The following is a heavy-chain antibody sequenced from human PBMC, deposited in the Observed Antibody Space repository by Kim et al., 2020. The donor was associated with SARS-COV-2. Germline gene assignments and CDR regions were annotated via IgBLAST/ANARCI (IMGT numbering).Heavy chain of an antibody. CDR3: ARYYDSSGYYRPSEYFQH. Sequence: SETLSLTCTVSGGSISSSSYYWGWIRQPPGKGLEWIGSIYYSGSTYYNPSLKSRVTISVDTSKNQFSLKLRSVTAADTAVYYCARYYDSSGYYRPSEYFQHWGQGTLVTVSS. J-gene: IGHJ1*01. CDR1: GGSISSSSYY. D-gene: IGHD3-22*01. V-gene: IGHV4-39*01. CDR2: IYYSGST.